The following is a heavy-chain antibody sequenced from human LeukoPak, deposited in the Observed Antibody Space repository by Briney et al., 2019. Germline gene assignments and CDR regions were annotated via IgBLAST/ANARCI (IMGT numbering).Heavy chain of an antibody. CDR3: ARDRSPVVITISAALYL. D-gene: IGHD2-21*01. V-gene: IGHV3-11*01. CDR2: TSDNGITK. J-gene: IGHJ3*01. Sequence: GGSLRLSCAASGFIFSDFAITWIRQAPGRGLEWISKTSDNGITKHYADSVKGRFTISRDNANNSVFLHMNNLRAEDTAVYYCARDRSPVVITISAALYLWGQGTMVTVSS. CDR1: GFIFSDFA.